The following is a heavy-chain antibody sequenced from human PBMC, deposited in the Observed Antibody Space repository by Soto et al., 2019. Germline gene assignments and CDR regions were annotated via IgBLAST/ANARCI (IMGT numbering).Heavy chain of an antibody. V-gene: IGHV4-30-2*01. Sequence: SETLSLTCAVSGDCISSGGFSWSWIGQPPGKGLEWIGYIYHSGTSFYNPSLKSRVTISADGSKNQFSLKVKSVTAADTAVYYCARGRLVPAVNFDYWGLGTLVTVSS. D-gene: IGHD2-2*01. CDR3: ARGRLVPAVNFDY. J-gene: IGHJ4*02. CDR1: GDCISSGGFS. CDR2: IYHSGTS.